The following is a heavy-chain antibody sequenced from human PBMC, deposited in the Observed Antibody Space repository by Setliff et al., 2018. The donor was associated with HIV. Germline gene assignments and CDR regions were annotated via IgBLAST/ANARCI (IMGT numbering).Heavy chain of an antibody. CDR1: GFTFSGSA. CDR2: IKHQDVGGTA. D-gene: IGHD3-22*01. CDR3: TTDHDGSGRYYVTQVS. V-gene: IGHV3-15*01. Sequence: PGGSLRLSCVGSGFTFSGSALHWVRQASGRGLEWVGHIKHQDVGGTAECAAPVKGRFTISRDDSKNTVYLQMNSLKTEDTAVYFCTTDHDGSGRYYVTQVSWGQGTLVTVSS. J-gene: IGHJ1*01.